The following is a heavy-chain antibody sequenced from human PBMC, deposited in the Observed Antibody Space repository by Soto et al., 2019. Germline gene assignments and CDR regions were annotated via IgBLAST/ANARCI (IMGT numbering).Heavy chain of an antibody. CDR1: GYTFTGYY. CDR3: ARDNYDFWSGYRQNYGMDV. Sequence: ASVKVSCKASGYTFTGYYMHWVRQAPGQGLEWMGWINPNSGGTNYAQKFQGRVSMTRDTSISTAYMELSRLRSDDTAVYYCARDNYDFWSGYRQNYGMDVWGQGTTVTVSS. J-gene: IGHJ6*02. CDR2: INPNSGGT. V-gene: IGHV1-2*02. D-gene: IGHD3-3*01.